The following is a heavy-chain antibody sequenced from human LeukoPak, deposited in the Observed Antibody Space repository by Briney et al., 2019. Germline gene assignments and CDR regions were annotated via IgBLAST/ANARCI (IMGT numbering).Heavy chain of an antibody. CDR2: IYYSGNT. CDR3: ARHGRSGPGQLNWFDL. Sequence: SETLSLTCTVSGSSISSGIYYWGWIRQPPGRGLEWIGSIYYSGNTYYNPSLKSRVTISVDTSKNQFSLKLSSVTAADTAVYYCARHGRSGPGQLNWFDLWGQGTLVTVSS. V-gene: IGHV4-39*01. D-gene: IGHD3-3*01. J-gene: IGHJ5*02. CDR1: GSSISSGIYY.